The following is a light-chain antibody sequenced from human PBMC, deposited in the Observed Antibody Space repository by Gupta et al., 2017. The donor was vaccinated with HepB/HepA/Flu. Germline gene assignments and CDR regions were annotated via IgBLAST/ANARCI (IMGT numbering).Light chain of an antibody. J-gene: IGKJ5*01. CDR3: LQHNGYPLT. CDR1: QGIRDD. V-gene: IGKV1-17*01. Sequence: DIQMTQSPSSLSASVGDRVTITCRASQGIRDDLSWYQQKPGRAPKRLIYSASSLQNGVPSRFSGSGSGTEFTLTISSLQPEDSAIYYCLQHNGYPLTFGQETRLEI. CDR2: SAS.